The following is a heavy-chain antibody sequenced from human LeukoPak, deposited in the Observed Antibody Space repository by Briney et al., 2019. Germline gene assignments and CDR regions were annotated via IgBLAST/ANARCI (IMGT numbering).Heavy chain of an antibody. V-gene: IGHV3-15*01. CDR3: TTDPGQWLVQ. J-gene: IGHJ4*02. D-gene: IGHD6-19*01. Sequence: PGGSLRLSCAASGLTFSNAWMSWARQAPGKGLEWVGRIKSKTDGGTTDYATPVKGRFTISRDDSKHTLYLQMDSLKTEDTAVYYCTTDPGQWLVQWGQGTLVTVSS. CDR2: IKSKTDGGTT. CDR1: GLTFSNAW.